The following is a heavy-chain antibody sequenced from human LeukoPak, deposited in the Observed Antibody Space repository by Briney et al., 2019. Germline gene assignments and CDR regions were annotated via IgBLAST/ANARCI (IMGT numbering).Heavy chain of an antibody. Sequence: GGSLRLSCTASGFTFSKYWMLWVRQAPGKGLESVSRINTDGTVTTYADSVKGRFTVSRDNADNTMYLQMNSVRDEDTAVYYCETKQWLAPPPDSWGQGTPVTVSS. V-gene: IGHV3-74*01. D-gene: IGHD6-19*01. J-gene: IGHJ4*02. CDR2: INTDGTVT. CDR1: GFTFSKYW. CDR3: ETKQWLAPPPDS.